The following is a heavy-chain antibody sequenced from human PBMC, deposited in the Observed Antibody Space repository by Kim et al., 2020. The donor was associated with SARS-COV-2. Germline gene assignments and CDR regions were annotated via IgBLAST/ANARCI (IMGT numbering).Heavy chain of an antibody. D-gene: IGHD3-16*01. CDR2: IRNSGSTI. CDR3: VRVGLLGAYNMDV. CDR1: GFSFSGYD. Sequence: GGSLRLSCVVSGFSFSGYDMNWVRQAPGKGLEWVSYIRNSGSTIWYADSVKGRFTISRDNAKNSLYLQMNSLSDEDTAVYYCVRVGLLGAYNMDVWGQGTTVTVSS. V-gene: IGHV3-48*02. J-gene: IGHJ6*02.